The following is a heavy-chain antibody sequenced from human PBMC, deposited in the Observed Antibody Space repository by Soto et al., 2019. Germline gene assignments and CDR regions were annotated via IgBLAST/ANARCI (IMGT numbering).Heavy chain of an antibody. CDR2: ISGSGGST. D-gene: IGHD4-17*01. CDR3: AKDLKVDYVFDY. V-gene: IGHV3-23*01. J-gene: IGHJ4*02. CDR1: GFTFSSYA. Sequence: EVQLLESGGGLVQPGGSLRLSCAASGFTFSSYAMSWVRQAPGKGLEWVSAISGSGGSTYYADSVKGRFTISRVNSKNALYLQMNSLRAEDTAVYYCAKDLKVDYVFDYWGQGTLVTVSS.